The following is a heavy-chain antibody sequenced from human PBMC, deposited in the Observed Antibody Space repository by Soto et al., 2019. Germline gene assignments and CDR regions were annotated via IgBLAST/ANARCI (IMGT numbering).Heavy chain of an antibody. V-gene: IGHV1-3*04. CDR2: VNTRTGNP. CDR1: GNDFTDSA. Sequence: QVLLVQPGAEMTRPGASVKISCKATGNDFTDSAIYWSRQAPGQRPEWMGGVNTRTGNPIYSQTFEGRISIVRDTSANTVYLDLSSLRREVSALYFCAKNHPETAIVTGVMYDFWGQGTLVTVSS. D-gene: IGHD2-21*02. J-gene: IGHJ1*01. CDR3: AKNHPETAIVTGVMYDF.